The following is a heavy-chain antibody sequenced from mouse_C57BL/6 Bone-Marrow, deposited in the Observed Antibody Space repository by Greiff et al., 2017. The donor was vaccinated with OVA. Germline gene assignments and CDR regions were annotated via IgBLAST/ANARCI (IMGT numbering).Heavy chain of an antibody. CDR3: ARINDWYFDV. V-gene: IGHV5-17*01. CDR2: ISRGSSTI. J-gene: IGHJ1*03. Sequence: EVKLVESGGGLVKPGGSLKLSCAASGFTFSDYGMHWVRQAPGQGLEWVAYISRGSSTINYAATVKGRFTLSIDNAKNTLFLKMTSLRSEDTAMYYCARINDWYFDVWGTGTTVTVTA. CDR1: GFTFSDYG.